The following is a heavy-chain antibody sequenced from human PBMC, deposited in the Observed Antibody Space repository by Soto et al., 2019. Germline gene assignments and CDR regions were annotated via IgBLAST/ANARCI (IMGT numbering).Heavy chain of an antibody. CDR2: MNPNSGNT. J-gene: IGHJ4*02. D-gene: IGHD2-21*01. CDR3: ARADFDDVVSTDY. Sequence: QVQLVQSGAEVPKPGASVKVSCKASGYTFTSYDINWVRQATGQGLEWMGWMNPNSGNTGYARKAHGRVTMSSNTSQSTASMELTSLRSEDTAVYYCARADFDDVVSTDYWGQATLVTVSS. V-gene: IGHV1-8*01. CDR1: GYTFTSYD.